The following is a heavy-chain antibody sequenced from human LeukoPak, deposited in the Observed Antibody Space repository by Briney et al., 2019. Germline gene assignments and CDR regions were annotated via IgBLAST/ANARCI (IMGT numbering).Heavy chain of an antibody. CDR2: INTDGSST. J-gene: IGHJ4*02. CDR3: AREGTQWELYPLDY. D-gene: IGHD1-26*01. V-gene: IGHV3-74*01. Sequence: PGGSLRLSCAASGFTFSSYWMHWVRQAPGKGLVWVSRINTDGSSTSYADSVKGRFTISRDNAKNTLYLQMNSLRAEDTAVYYCAREGTQWELYPLDYWGQGTLVTVSS. CDR1: GFTFSSYW.